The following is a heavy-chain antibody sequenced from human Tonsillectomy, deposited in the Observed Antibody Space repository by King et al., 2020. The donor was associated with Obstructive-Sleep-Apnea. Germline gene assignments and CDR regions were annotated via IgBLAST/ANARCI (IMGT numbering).Heavy chain of an antibody. V-gene: IGHV4-39*01. D-gene: IGHD3-3*01. Sequence: LQLQESGPGLVKPSETLSLTCAVSGGSISSSSYFWGWVRQPPGKGLEWIANIYYSGNTYYSPSLKSRVTIFADTSKNQFSLNLTSVTAADTAVYYCAARFFASSSQTYFELSVWGRGTTVTVSS. J-gene: IGHJ6*02. CDR1: GGSISSSSYF. CDR3: AARFFASSSQTYFELSV. CDR2: IYYSGNT.